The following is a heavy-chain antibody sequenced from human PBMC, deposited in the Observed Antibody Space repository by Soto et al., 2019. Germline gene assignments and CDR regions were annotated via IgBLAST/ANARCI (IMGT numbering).Heavy chain of an antibody. CDR1: GGSISSYY. Sequence: QVQLQESGPGLVKPSETLSLTCTVSGGSISSYYWSWIRQPPGKGLEWIGYIYYSGSTNYNPSLKRRVTISVDTSKNQFSLKLSSVTAADTAVYYCARSSSSWYGHYYYGMDVWGQGTTVTVSS. D-gene: IGHD6-13*01. CDR3: ARSSSSWYGHYYYGMDV. J-gene: IGHJ6*02. V-gene: IGHV4-59*01. CDR2: IYYSGST.